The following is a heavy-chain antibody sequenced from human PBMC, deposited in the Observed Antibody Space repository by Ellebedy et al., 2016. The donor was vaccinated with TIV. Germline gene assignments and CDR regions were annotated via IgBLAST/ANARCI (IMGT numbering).Heavy chain of an antibody. J-gene: IGHJ4*02. CDR3: ARGGSGWFWAFEY. Sequence: ASVKVSXXASGYTFRHFYMHWVRQAPGQGLEWVGVMNPSSGGATYAQKFQGRVTMTRDTSTSTVYMEMTSLRSDDTAVYYCARGGSGWFWAFEYWGQGTLVTVSS. CDR2: MNPSSGGA. D-gene: IGHD6-19*01. CDR1: GYTFRHFY. V-gene: IGHV1-46*01.